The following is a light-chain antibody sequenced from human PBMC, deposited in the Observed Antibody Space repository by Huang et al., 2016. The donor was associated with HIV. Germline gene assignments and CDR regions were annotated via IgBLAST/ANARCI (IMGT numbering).Light chain of an antibody. Sequence: EILMTQSPVTLSVSPGERATLSCRASQSVGSKLAWYQNKPGQAPRLLISDASTRAPCVPVTFSGSGSGTEVTLTISSLQSEQFGFYYCQQYNNWPLTFGGGTKVEIK. CDR3: QQYNNWPLT. CDR1: QSVGSK. J-gene: IGKJ4*01. V-gene: IGKV3-15*01. CDR2: DAS.